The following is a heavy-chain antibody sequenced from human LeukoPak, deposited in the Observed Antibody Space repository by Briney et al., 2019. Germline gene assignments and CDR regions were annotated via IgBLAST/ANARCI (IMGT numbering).Heavy chain of an antibody. CDR2: IYSGGST. J-gene: IGHJ6*02. D-gene: IGHD2-2*01. CDR3: AREVRYCSSTSCYLWGMDV. CDR1: GFTVSSNY. V-gene: IGHV3-66*01. Sequence: PGGSLRLSCAASGFTVSSNYMSWVRQAPGKGLEWVSVIYSGGSTYYAGSVKGRFTISRDNSKNTLYLQMNSLRAEDTAVYYCAREVRYCSSTSCYLWGMDVWGQGTTVTVSS.